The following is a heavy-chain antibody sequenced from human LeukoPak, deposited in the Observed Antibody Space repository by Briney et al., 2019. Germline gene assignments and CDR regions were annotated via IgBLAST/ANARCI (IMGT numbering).Heavy chain of an antibody. CDR3: ARDLRSSGWYAY. V-gene: IGHV1-69*04. CDR2: IIPILGLA. Sequence: EASVKVSCKASGGTFSSDAISWVRQAPGQGLEWMGRIIPILGLANYTQKFQGRVTITADKSTSTAYMELSSLRSEDTAVYYCARDLRSSGWYAYWGQGTLVTVSS. D-gene: IGHD6-19*01. J-gene: IGHJ4*02. CDR1: GGTFSSDA.